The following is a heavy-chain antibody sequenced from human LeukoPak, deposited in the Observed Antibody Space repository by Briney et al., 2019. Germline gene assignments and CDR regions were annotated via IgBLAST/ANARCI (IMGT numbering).Heavy chain of an antibody. CDR1: GGTFSSYA. CDR2: IIPIFGTA. D-gene: IGHD1-1*01. J-gene: IGHJ3*02. CDR3: ARVRKAGNAFDI. Sequence: SVKVSCKASGGTFSSYAISWVRQAPGQGLEWMGGIIPIFGTANYAQKFQGRVTITTDESTSTAYMELRSLRSDDTAVYYCARVRKAGNAFDIWGQGTMVTVSS. V-gene: IGHV1-69*05.